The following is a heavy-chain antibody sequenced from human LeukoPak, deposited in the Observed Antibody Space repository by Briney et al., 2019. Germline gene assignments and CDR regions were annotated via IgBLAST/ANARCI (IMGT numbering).Heavy chain of an antibody. D-gene: IGHD5-12*01. V-gene: IGHV1-2*02. CDR1: GYSFTGHY. J-gene: IGHJ6*03. CDR2: INPNSGGT. CDR3: ARDLYSGYDLAYYYYMDV. Sequence: ASVKVSCKAYGYSFTGHYIHWVRQAPGQGLEWMGWINPNSGGTNYAQKFQDRVTMTRDTSISTAYMELSRLRSDDTAVYYCARDLYSGYDLAYYYYMDVWGKGTTVTVSS.